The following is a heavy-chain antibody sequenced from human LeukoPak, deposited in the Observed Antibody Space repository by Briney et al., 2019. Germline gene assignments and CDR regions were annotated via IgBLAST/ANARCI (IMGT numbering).Heavy chain of an antibody. Sequence: SETLSLTCTVPGDSISSYYWSWIRQPAGKGMEWIGRIYASRTTNYNPSLKSRVTMSVDTSKNEFSLNLISVTAADTAVFYCARQGMGDHRVFDYWGQGTLVTVSS. CDR1: GDSISSYY. D-gene: IGHD2-21*02. J-gene: IGHJ4*02. CDR3: ARQGMGDHRVFDY. V-gene: IGHV4-4*07. CDR2: IYASRTT.